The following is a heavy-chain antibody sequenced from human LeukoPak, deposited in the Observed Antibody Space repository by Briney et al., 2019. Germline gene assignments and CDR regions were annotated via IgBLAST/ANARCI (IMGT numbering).Heavy chain of an antibody. J-gene: IGHJ4*02. CDR3: ARGTWSGYGVYFDY. CDR2: ISSSSSFI. CDR1: GFTSSSYS. Sequence: GGSLRLSCAASGFTSSSYSMIWVRQSPGKGLEWVSSISSSSSFIYYVDLVKGRFTISRDNAKNSLYLQMNSLRAEDTALYYCARGTWSGYGVYFDYWGQGTLVTVSS. V-gene: IGHV3-21*01. D-gene: IGHD3-3*01.